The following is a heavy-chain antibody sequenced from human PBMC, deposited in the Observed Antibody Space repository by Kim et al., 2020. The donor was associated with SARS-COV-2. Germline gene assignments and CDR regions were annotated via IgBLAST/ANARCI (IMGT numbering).Heavy chain of an antibody. CDR1: GFTFSSYW. J-gene: IGHJ6*02. CDR3: ASGPMDV. Sequence: GGSLRLSCTSSGFTFSSYWMSCVRQAPGKGVEWVANIKQDGSEKYYVDAVKGRFTISRDNAKNSLYLQMNSLRADDTAVYYCASGPMDVWGQGTTVTVSS. CDR2: IKQDGSEK. V-gene: IGHV3-7*01.